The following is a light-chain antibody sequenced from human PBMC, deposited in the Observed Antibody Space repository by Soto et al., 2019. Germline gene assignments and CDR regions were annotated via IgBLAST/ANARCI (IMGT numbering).Light chain of an antibody. V-gene: IGLV8-61*01. J-gene: IGLJ1*01. CDR3: VPYLVGGIYL. Sequence: QTVVTQEPSFSVSPGGTVTLTCGLTSGSVSTRYYPSWYQQTPGQAPRTLIYSTNTRSSGVPDRFSGSILGNKAALTITGARADDESDYYCVPYLVGGIYLFGTGTKVTVL. CDR2: STN. CDR1: SGSVSTRYY.